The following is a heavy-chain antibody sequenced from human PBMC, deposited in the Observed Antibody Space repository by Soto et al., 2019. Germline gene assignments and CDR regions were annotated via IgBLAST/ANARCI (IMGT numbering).Heavy chain of an antibody. Sequence: EVQLVESGGGLVQPGRSLGLSCEASGFSFDKSGMHWVRELPGKGLEWVSGSSYNSVVINYVDSVKGRFTIFRDNAKNSMYLKMNSRRPEDTDLYYCTKRVSGFESWVEETMVTVSS. V-gene: IGHV3-9*01. CDR3: TKRVSGFES. D-gene: IGHD6-19*01. CDR2: SSYNSVVI. J-gene: IGHJ3*02. CDR1: GFSFDKSG.